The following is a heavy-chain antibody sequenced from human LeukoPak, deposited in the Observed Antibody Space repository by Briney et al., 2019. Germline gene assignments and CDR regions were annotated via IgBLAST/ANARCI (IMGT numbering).Heavy chain of an antibody. J-gene: IGHJ5*02. V-gene: IGHV4-59*01. CDR3: ARRVVVTPGDWFDP. D-gene: IGHD2-21*02. CDR2: IYYSGST. CDR1: GVSISSYY. Sequence: SETLSLTCTVSGVSISSYYWSWIRQPPGKGLEWMGYIYYSGSTNYNPSLKSRVTISVDTSKNQFSLKLSSVTAADTAVYYCARRVVVTPGDWFDPWGQGTLVTVSS.